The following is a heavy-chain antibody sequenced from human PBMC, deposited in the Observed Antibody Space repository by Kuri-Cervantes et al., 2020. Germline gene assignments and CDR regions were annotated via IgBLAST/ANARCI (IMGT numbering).Heavy chain of an antibody. J-gene: IGHJ6*02. Sequence: GGSLRLSCAASGFTFSSYAMHWVRQAPGKGLEWVAVISYDGSNKYYADSVKGRFTVSRDNSKNTLYLQMNSLGAEDTAVYYCAKDGGVVVPAAPLYYYYGMDVWGQGTTVTVSS. CDR3: AKDGGVVVPAAPLYYYYGMDV. CDR1: GFTFSSYA. CDR2: ISYDGSNK. D-gene: IGHD2-2*01. V-gene: IGHV3-30-3*01.